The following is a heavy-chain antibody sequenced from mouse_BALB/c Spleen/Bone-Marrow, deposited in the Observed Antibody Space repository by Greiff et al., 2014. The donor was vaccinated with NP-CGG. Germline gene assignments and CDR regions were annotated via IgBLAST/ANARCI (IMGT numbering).Heavy chain of an antibody. Sequence: EVQLVESGAELVKPGASVKLSCTTSGFNIKDPYIHWVKQRPEQGLEWIGRIDPANYNTQYDPKFQGKATITADTPSSAAYLQLNSLTSEDTAVYYCATLTGTFDYWGQGTPVTVSA. J-gene: IGHJ3*01. CDR3: ATLTGTFDY. V-gene: IGHV14-3*02. D-gene: IGHD4-1*01. CDR1: GFNIKDPY. CDR2: IDPANYNT.